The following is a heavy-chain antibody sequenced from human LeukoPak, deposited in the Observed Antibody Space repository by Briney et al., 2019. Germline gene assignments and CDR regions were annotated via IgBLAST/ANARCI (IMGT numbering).Heavy chain of an antibody. D-gene: IGHD6-13*01. V-gene: IGHV3-23*01. CDR2: ISGSGGST. Sequence: PGGSLRLSCAASGFTFSSYAMSWVRQAPGKGREWGSAISGSGGSTYYADPVKGRFTISRDNSKTTLYLQMNSLRVEDTAEYYCARAARWGIAARANWLDPWGQGTLVTVSS. CDR1: GFTFSSYA. J-gene: IGHJ5*02. CDR3: ARAARWGIAARANWLDP.